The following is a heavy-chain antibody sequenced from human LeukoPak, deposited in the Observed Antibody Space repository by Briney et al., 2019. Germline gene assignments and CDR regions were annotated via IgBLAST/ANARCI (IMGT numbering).Heavy chain of an antibody. D-gene: IGHD2-8*02. CDR3: ARDTGVGPGFDY. Sequence: GALRLSCAASGFTFSSYWMSWVHQAPGKGLEWVANIKQDGSEKYYVDSVKGRFTISRDNAKNSLYLQMNSLRAEDTAVYYCARDTGVGPGFDYWGQGTLVTVSS. J-gene: IGHJ4*02. V-gene: IGHV3-7*01. CDR2: IKQDGSEK. CDR1: GFTFSSYW.